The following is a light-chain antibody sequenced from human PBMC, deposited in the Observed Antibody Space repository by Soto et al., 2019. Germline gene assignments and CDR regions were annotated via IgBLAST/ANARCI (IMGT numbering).Light chain of an antibody. Sequence: QSALTQPASVSGSPGQSITISCTGTSSDVGGYNYVSWYQQHPGKAPKLMIYEVSNRPSGVSNRFSASKSGNTASLTISGLQAEDEADYYCSSYTSSSPWVFGGGTKVTVL. V-gene: IGLV2-14*01. CDR1: SSDVGGYNY. J-gene: IGLJ3*02. CDR2: EVS. CDR3: SSYTSSSPWV.